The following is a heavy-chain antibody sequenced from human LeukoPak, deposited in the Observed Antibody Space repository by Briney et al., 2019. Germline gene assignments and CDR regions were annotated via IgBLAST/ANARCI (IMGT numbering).Heavy chain of an antibody. Sequence: PGGSLRLSCAASGFTFSSYAMSWVRQAPGKGLEWVSAISGSGGSTYYADSVKGRFTISRDNSKNTLYLQMNSLRAEDTAVYYCAKGLRGGSGSYYGDWGQGTLVTASS. J-gene: IGHJ4*02. CDR2: ISGSGGST. CDR3: AKGLRGGSGSYYGD. CDR1: GFTFSSYA. D-gene: IGHD3-10*01. V-gene: IGHV3-23*01.